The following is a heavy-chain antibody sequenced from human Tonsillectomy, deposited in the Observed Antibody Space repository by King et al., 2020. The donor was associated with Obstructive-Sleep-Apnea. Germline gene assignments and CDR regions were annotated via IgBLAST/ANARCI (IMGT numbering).Heavy chain of an antibody. Sequence: VQLVESGAEVKKSGESLKISCKGSGYSFTSYWIGWVRQMPGKGLEWMGIIYPGDSDTRYSPSFQGQVSISADKSISTAYLPWSSLKASDTAMYYCARSNYYDSSGYFNNWFDPWGQGTLVTVSS. D-gene: IGHD3-22*01. V-gene: IGHV5-51*01. CDR3: ARSNYYDSSGYFNNWFDP. CDR2: IYPGDSDT. CDR1: GYSFTSYW. J-gene: IGHJ5*02.